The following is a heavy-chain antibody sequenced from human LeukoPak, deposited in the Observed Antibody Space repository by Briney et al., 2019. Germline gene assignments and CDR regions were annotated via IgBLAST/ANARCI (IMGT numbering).Heavy chain of an antibody. V-gene: IGHV1-8*01. CDR2: MNPNSGNT. J-gene: IGHJ4*02. D-gene: IGHD2-2*01. CDR3: ARRYCSSTSCHYFDY. CDR1: GYTFTSYD. Sequence: ASVKVSCKASGYTFTSYDINWVRQATGQGPEWMGWMNPNSGNTGYAQKFQGRVTMTRNTSISTAYTELSSLRSEDTAVYYCARRYCSSTSCHYFDYWGQGTLVTVSS.